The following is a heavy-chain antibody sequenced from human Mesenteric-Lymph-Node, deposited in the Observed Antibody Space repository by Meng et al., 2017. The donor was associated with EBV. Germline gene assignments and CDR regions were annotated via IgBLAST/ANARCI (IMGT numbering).Heavy chain of an antibody. Sequence: VHRRESGPGLVKPSETLSLTCAVSGGSISSSNWWSWVRQPPGKGLEWIGEIYHSGSTNYNPSLKSRVTISVDKSKNQFSLKLSSVTAADTAVYYCARTLSIAAAPFDYWGQGTLVTVSS. V-gene: IGHV4-4*02. D-gene: IGHD6-13*01. CDR2: IYHSGST. J-gene: IGHJ4*02. CDR1: GGSISSSNW. CDR3: ARTLSIAAAPFDY.